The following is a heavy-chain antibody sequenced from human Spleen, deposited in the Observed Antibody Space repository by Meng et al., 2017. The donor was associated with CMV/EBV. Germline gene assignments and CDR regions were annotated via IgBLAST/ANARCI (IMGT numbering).Heavy chain of an antibody. V-gene: IGHV4-38-2*02. CDR2: IFHAGDT. J-gene: IGHJ4*02. D-gene: IGHD3/OR15-3a*01. CDR1: GYSISSGYY. CDR3: ARDLDDFWTGYYAAYIDQ. Sequence: ESLKISCHVSGYSISSGYYWGWIRQPPGKGLQWIGSIFHAGDTYYNPALSSRVTISVDTPKNQFSLRLSSVTAADTAVYYCARDLDDFWTGYYAAYIDQWGQGTLVTVSS.